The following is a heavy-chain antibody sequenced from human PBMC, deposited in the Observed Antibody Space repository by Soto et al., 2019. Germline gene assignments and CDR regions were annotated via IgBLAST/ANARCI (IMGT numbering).Heavy chain of an antibody. CDR2: IYYSGST. J-gene: IGHJ5*02. CDR1: GGSISSGGYY. D-gene: IGHD6-19*01. Sequence: PSETLSLTCTVSGGSISSGGYYWSWIRQHPGKGLEWIGYIYYSGSTYYNPSLKSRVTISVDTSKNQFSLKLSSVTATDAAVYYCARSRIAVAGNGDWFDPWGQGTQVTVSS. V-gene: IGHV4-31*03. CDR3: ARSRIAVAGNGDWFDP.